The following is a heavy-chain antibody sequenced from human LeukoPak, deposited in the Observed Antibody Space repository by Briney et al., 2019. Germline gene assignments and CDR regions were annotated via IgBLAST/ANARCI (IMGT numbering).Heavy chain of an antibody. V-gene: IGHV3-23*01. CDR3: AKAGGRRSYYFDY. CDR2: ISGSGGST. D-gene: IGHD1-26*01. Sequence: HPGGSLRLSCAASGFTFSSYWMSWVRQAPGKGLEWVSAISGSGGSTYYADSVKGRFTISRDNSKNTLYLQMNSLRAEDTAVYYCAKAGGRRSYYFDYWGQGTLVTVSS. J-gene: IGHJ4*02. CDR1: GFTFSSYW.